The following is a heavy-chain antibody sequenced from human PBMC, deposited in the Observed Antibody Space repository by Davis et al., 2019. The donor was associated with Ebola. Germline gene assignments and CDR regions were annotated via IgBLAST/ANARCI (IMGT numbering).Heavy chain of an antibody. CDR3: ARGGGSENYARWFDP. D-gene: IGHD3-10*01. Sequence: GGSLRLSCAASGFTFSSYSMNWVRQAPGKGLEWVSVIYSGGSTYYADSVKGRFAISRDNLKNMLYLQMNSLRAEDTAVYFCARGGGSENYARWFDPWGQGTLVTVSS. CDR2: IYSGGST. CDR1: GFTFSSYS. J-gene: IGHJ5*02. V-gene: IGHV3-53*01.